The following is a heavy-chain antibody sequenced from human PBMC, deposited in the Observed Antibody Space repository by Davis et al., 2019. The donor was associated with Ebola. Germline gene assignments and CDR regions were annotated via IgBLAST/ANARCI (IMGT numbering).Heavy chain of an antibody. CDR2: TYYRSKWYN. Sequence: SQTLSLTCAISGDSVSSNSAAWNWIRQSPSRGLEWLGRTYYRSKWYNDYAVSVKSRITINPDTSKNQFSLRLNSVTPEDTAVYYCARVVYSSTWHPLIDYWGQGTLVTVSS. D-gene: IGHD6-13*01. CDR3: ARVVYSSTWHPLIDY. CDR1: GDSVSSNSAA. V-gene: IGHV6-1*01. J-gene: IGHJ4*02.